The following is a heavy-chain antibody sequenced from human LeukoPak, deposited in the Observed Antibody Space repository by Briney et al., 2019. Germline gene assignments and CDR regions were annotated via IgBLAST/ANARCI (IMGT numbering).Heavy chain of an antibody. CDR2: MNSNTGYP. CDR1: GYTGTIYA. V-gene: IGHV7-4-1*02. J-gene: IGHJ6*02. CDR3: ASNHVDTAIAYYYYGMDV. Sequence: ASVKVSCKSSGYTGTIYAMNWLRQATGQGLEWIGWMNSNTGYPTYAKGFTGRFVYSLYTSVSTAYLQISSLKAEDTAVYYCASNHVDTAIAYYYYGMDVWGQGTTVTVSS. D-gene: IGHD5-18*01.